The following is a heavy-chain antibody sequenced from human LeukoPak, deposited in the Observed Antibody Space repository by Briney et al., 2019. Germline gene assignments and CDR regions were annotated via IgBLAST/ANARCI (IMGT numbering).Heavy chain of an antibody. V-gene: IGHV1-46*01. CDR2: INPSGGST. CDR3: ARDEWELLRTSTFDY. D-gene: IGHD1-26*01. J-gene: IGHJ4*02. Sequence: ASVKVSCKASGYTFTSYYMHWVRQAPGQGLEWMGIINPSGGSTSYAQKFQGRVTMTRDTSTSTVYMELSSLRSEDTAVYYCARDEWELLRTSTFDYWGQGTLVTVSS. CDR1: GYTFTSYY.